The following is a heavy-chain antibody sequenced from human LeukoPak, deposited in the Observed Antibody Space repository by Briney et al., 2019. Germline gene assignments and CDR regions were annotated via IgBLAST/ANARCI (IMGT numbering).Heavy chain of an antibody. CDR2: ISGSGGST. J-gene: IGHJ6*02. Sequence: GGSLRLSCAASGFTFSSYAMSWVRQAPGKGLEWVSAISGSGGSTYYADSVKGWFTISRDNSKNTLYLQMNSLRAEDTAVYYCAKGQKDYGDYVFLYYYYGMDVWGQGTTVTVSS. CDR3: AKGQKDYGDYVFLYYYYGMDV. V-gene: IGHV3-23*01. D-gene: IGHD4-17*01. CDR1: GFTFSSYA.